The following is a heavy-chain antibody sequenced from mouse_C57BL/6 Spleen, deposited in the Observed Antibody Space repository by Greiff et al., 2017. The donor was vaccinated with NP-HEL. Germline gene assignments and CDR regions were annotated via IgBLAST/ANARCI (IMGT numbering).Heavy chain of an antibody. D-gene: IGHD3-2*02. CDR1: GYTFTDYY. Sequence: EVQPQQSGPELVKPGASVKISCKASGYTFTDYYMNWVKQSHGKSLEWIGDINPNNGGTSYNQKFKGKATLTVDKSSSTAYMELRSLTSEDSAVYYCARTGYPYYFDYWGQGTTLTVSS. CDR2: INPNNGGT. CDR3: ARTGYPYYFDY. V-gene: IGHV1-26*01. J-gene: IGHJ2*01.